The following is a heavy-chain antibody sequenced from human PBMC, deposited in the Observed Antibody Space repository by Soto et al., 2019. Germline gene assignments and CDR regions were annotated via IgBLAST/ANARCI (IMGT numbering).Heavy chain of an antibody. Sequence: ASVKVSCKASGYTFTSYDINWVRQATGQGLEWMGWMNPNSGNTGYAQKFQGRVTMTRNTSISTAYMELSSLRSEDTAVYYCARVRDDFWNGYAELYYYYGMDVWGQGTTVTVSS. D-gene: IGHD3-3*01. CDR1: GYTFTSYD. CDR2: MNPNSGNT. J-gene: IGHJ6*02. V-gene: IGHV1-8*01. CDR3: ARVRDDFWNGYAELYYYYGMDV.